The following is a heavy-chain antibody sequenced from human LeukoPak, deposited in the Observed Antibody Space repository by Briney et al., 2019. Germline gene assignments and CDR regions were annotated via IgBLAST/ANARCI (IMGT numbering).Heavy chain of an antibody. V-gene: IGHV5-51*01. D-gene: IGHD6-13*01. CDR1: GYRFTNYW. Sequence: GESLKISCKGSGYRFTNYWIGWVCQMPGKGLEWMGIIYPGDSETRYSPSFQGQVTFSADKSISTAYLQWSSLKASDTAMYYCARGDSSIWYEYWGQGTLVTVSS. CDR3: ARGDSSIWYEY. J-gene: IGHJ4*02. CDR2: IYPGDSET.